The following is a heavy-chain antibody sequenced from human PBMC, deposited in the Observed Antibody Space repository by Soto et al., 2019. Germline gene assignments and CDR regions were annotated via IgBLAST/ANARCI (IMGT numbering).Heavy chain of an antibody. CDR3: TTYTSSSFGS. J-gene: IGHJ4*02. CDR1: GFTFTNAW. Sequence: EVQLVESGGGLVQPGGSLRLSCAASGFTFTNAWMSWVRQAPGKGLEWVGRIKSKTDGGTTDYAAPVKGRFTVSRDDSKNTLFLQMNSLKTEETAVYYCTTYTSSSFGSWGQGTLVTVSS. D-gene: IGHD6-6*01. V-gene: IGHV3-15*01. CDR2: IKSKTDGGTT.